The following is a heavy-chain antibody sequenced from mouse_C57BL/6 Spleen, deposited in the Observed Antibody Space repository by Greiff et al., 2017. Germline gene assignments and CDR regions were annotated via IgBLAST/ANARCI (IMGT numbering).Heavy chain of an antibody. CDR3: ALITTRRFDY. Sequence: VQLQQPGAELVKPGASVKLSCKASGYTFTSYWMHWVKQRPGQGLEWIGMIHPNGGSTNYNEKFKSKATLTVDKSSSTAYMQLSSLTSEHSAVYYCALITTRRFDYWGQGTTLTGSS. CDR2: IHPNGGST. CDR1: GYTFTSYW. D-gene: IGHD1-1*01. V-gene: IGHV1-64*01. J-gene: IGHJ2*01.